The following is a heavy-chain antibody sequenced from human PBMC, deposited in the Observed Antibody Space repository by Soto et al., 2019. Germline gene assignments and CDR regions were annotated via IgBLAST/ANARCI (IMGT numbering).Heavy chain of an antibody. CDR2: ISASGGST. V-gene: IGHV3-23*01. D-gene: IGHD2-2*01. CDR3: AMDQSEGLWRF. Sequence: PGGSLRLSCAASGFTFSNCAMSWVRQAPGKGLEWVSTISASGGSTYSADSVKGRFTISRDNSKSTLYLEMNSLRADDTAVYYCAMDQSEGLWRFWGQGTLVTVSS. CDR1: GFTFSNCA. J-gene: IGHJ4*02.